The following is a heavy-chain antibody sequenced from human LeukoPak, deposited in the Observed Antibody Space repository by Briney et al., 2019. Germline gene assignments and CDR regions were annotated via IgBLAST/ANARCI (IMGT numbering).Heavy chain of an antibody. V-gene: IGHV4-34*01. CDR3: AREGTMIRGVLGY. D-gene: IGHD3-10*01. Sequence: SETLSLTCAVYGGSFSGYYWSWIRQPPGKGLEWIGEINHSGSTNYNPSLKSRVTISVDTSKNQFSLKLSSVTAADTAVYYCAREGTMIRGVLGYWGQGTLVTVSS. CDR1: GGSFSGYY. CDR2: INHSGST. J-gene: IGHJ4*02.